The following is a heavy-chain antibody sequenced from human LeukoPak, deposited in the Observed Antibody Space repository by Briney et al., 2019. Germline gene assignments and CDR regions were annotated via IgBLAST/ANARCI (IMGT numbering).Heavy chain of an antibody. CDR1: GFTFSIYL. D-gene: IGHD6-13*01. Sequence: GGCLRLSRVASGFTFSIYLMSWVRQAPGRGPEWLAIIKEDGSVLWDVESGRGRFTISRDNAKNSVYLEMNSLRAEDTAVYYCARGSGRQQLEQNYWGQGNLVTVSS. CDR3: ARGSGRQQLEQNY. J-gene: IGHJ4*02. V-gene: IGHV3-7*01. CDR2: IKEDGSVL.